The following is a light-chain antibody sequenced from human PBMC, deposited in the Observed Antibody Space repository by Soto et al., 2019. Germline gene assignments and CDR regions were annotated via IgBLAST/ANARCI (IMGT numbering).Light chain of an antibody. J-gene: IGLJ2*01. CDR3: SSYTSTFTRI. V-gene: IGLV2-14*03. Sequence: QSALTQPASVSGSPGQSITISCTGTSSDIGSFNFVSWYQQHPGKAPRLMIYDVSNRPSGVSNRFSGSKSGNTASLTISGLQAEDEAEYYCSSYTSTFTRIFGGGTKLTVL. CDR1: SSDIGSFNF. CDR2: DVS.